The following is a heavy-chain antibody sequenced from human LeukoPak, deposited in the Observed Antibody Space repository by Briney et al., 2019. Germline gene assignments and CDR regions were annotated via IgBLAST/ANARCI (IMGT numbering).Heavy chain of an antibody. CDR1: GGSISSYY. Sequence: SETLSLTCTVSGGSISSYYWSWIRQPAGKGLEWIGRIYSSGSTNYNPSLKSRVTMSVDTSKNHFSLKLSSVTAADTAVYYAARGSRYCSSTICYTGPYYMDVWGKGTTVTVSS. V-gene: IGHV4-4*07. J-gene: IGHJ6*03. CDR2: IYSSGST. CDR3: ARGSRYCSSTICYTGPYYMDV. D-gene: IGHD2-2*02.